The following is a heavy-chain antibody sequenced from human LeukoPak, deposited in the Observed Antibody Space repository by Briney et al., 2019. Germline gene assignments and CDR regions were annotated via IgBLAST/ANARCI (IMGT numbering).Heavy chain of an antibody. CDR3: ARKARAVTKYFDY. CDR1: GFTFDDYG. CDR2: INWNGGST. J-gene: IGHJ4*02. D-gene: IGHD4-17*01. Sequence: GGSLRLSCAASGFTFDDYGMSWVRQAPGKGLEWVSGINWNGGSTGYADSVKGRFTISSDNAKNSLYLQMNSLRAEDAAFYYCARKARAVTKYFDYWGQGTLVTVSS. V-gene: IGHV3-20*04.